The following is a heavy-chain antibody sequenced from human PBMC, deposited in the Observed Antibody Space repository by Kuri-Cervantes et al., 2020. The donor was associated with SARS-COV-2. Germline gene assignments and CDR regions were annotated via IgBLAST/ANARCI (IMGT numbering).Heavy chain of an antibody. CDR3: ARDLLAAGLQKGGYYYYYMDV. CDR1: GYTFNRFD. J-gene: IGHJ6*03. CDR2: MNPNSGNR. D-gene: IGHD4-11*01. Sequence: ASVKVSCKASGYTFNRFDINWVRQATGQGPEWMGWMNPNSGNRGYAQKFQGRVTMTTDASTSTAYMELSSLRSEDTAVYYCARDLLAAGLQKGGYYYYYMDVWGKGTTVTVSS. V-gene: IGHV1-8*01.